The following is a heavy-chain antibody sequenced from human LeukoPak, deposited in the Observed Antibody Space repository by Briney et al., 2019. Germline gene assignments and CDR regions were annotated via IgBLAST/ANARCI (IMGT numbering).Heavy chain of an antibody. D-gene: IGHD3-3*01. CDR2: IYSGGST. CDR1: GFTVSSNY. V-gene: IGHV3-66*01. J-gene: IGHJ6*03. Sequence: PGGSLRLSCAASGFTVSSNYMSWVRQAPGKGLEWVSVIYSGGSTYYADSVKGRFAISRDNSKNTLYLQMNSLRAEDTAVYYCARDQRLSGYDFWSGTRGMDVWGKGTTVTVSS. CDR3: ARDQRLSGYDFWSGTRGMDV.